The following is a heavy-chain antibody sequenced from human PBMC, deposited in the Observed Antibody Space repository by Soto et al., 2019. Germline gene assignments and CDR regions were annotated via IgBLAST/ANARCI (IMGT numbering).Heavy chain of an antibody. V-gene: IGHV1-69*01. CDR3: ARGRSSSDRFTYYYYGMDV. Sequence: QVQLVQSGAEVKKPGSSVKVSCKASGGTFSSYAISWVRQAPGQGLEWMGGIIPIFGTANYAQKFPGRVTITADESTSPAYMELSSLRSEDTAVYYCARGRSSSDRFTYYYYGMDVWGQGTTVTVSS. CDR1: GGTFSSYA. CDR2: IIPIFGTA. D-gene: IGHD6-13*01. J-gene: IGHJ6*02.